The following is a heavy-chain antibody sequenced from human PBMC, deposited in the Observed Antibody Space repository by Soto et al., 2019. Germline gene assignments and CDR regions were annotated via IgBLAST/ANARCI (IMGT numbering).Heavy chain of an antibody. J-gene: IGHJ2*01. CDR1: GGSISSSSYY. CDR3: ARQVGATMEYFDL. D-gene: IGHD1-26*01. CDR2: IYYSGST. Sequence: QLQLQESGPGLVKPSETLSLTCTVSGGSISSSSYYWGWIHQPPGKGLEWIGSIYYSGSTYYNPSLKSRVTISVDTSKNQFSLKLSSVTAADTAVYYCARQVGATMEYFDLWGRGTLVTVSS. V-gene: IGHV4-39*01.